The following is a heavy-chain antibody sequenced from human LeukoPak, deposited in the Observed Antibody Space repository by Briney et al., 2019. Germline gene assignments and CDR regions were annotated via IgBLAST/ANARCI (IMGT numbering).Heavy chain of an antibody. D-gene: IGHD2-15*01. Sequence: GGSLRLSCAASGFTFSSNYMSWVRQAPGKGLEWVSVIYSGGSTYYADSVKGRFTISRDNSKNTLYLQMNSLRAEDTAVYYCARAGKLYCSGGSYYPEYFQHWGQGTLVTVSS. J-gene: IGHJ1*01. V-gene: IGHV3-53*01. CDR2: IYSGGST. CDR3: ARAGKLYCSGGSYYPEYFQH. CDR1: GFTFSSNY.